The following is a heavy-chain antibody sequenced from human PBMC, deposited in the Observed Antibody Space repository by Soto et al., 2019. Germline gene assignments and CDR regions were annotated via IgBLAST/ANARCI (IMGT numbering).Heavy chain of an antibody. CDR3: ASPSPRYRSSSTYYYYYGMDV. Sequence: GESLKISCKGSGYSFTSYWISWVRQMPGKGLEWMGRIDPSDSYTNYSPSFQGHVTISADKSISTAYLQWSSLKASDTAMYYCASPSPRYRSSSTYYYYYGMDVWGQGTTVTVYS. V-gene: IGHV5-10-1*01. CDR2: IDPSDSYT. CDR1: GYSFTSYW. J-gene: IGHJ6*02. D-gene: IGHD6-13*01.